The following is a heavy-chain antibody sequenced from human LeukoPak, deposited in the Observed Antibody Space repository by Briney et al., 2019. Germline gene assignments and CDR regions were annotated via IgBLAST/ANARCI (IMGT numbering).Heavy chain of an antibody. CDR2: IYSGGNT. D-gene: IGHD1-1*01. V-gene: IGHV3-53*01. CDR3: ARLVATTGRLYFDY. Sequence: PGGSLRLSCAASGFIVSSNYMGWVRQAPGKGLEYVSVIYSGGNTYYGGSVKGRFTISRDNSKNTIYLQMNSLRAEDTAVFYYARLVATTGRLYFDYWGQGNLVTVSS. J-gene: IGHJ4*02. CDR1: GFIVSSNY.